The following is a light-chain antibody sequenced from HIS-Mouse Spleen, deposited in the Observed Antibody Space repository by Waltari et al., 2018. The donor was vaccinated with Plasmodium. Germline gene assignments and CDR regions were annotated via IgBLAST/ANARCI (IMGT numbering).Light chain of an antibody. CDR1: QGISSY. CDR3: QQYYSFPYT. J-gene: IGKJ2*01. CDR2: AAS. V-gene: IGKV1D-8*02. Sequence: AIWMTQSPCLLSASTGDRVTISCRMSQGISSYLAWYQQKPGKAPELLIYAASTLQSGSGTDFTLTNSCLQSEDFATYYCQQYYSFPYTFGQGTKLEIK.